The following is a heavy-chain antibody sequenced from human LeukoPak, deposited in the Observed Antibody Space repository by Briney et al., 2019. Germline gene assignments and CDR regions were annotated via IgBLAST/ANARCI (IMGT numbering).Heavy chain of an antibody. D-gene: IGHD5-18*01. CDR2: ICSGGST. Sequence: GGSLRLSCAASGFTVSSNYMSWVRQAPGKGLEWVSVICSGGSTYYADSVKGRFTISRDNSKNTLYLQMNSLRAEDTAVYYCARSGIQLWGFDYWGQGTLVTVSS. CDR1: GFTVSSNY. J-gene: IGHJ4*02. CDR3: ARSGIQLWGFDY. V-gene: IGHV3-66*02.